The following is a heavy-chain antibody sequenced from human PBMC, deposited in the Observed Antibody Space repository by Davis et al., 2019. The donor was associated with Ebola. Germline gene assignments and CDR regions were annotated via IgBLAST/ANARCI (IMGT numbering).Heavy chain of an antibody. CDR1: GGSISSSSYY. Sequence: SETLSLTCAVSGGSISSSSYYWGWIRQPPGKGLEWIGEINHSGSTNYNPSLKSRVTISVDTSKNQFSLKLSSVTAADTAVYYCASGSARSYYYYGMDVWGQGTTVTVSS. V-gene: IGHV4-39*07. CDR2: INHSGST. D-gene: IGHD5-12*01. J-gene: IGHJ6*02. CDR3: ASGSARSYYYYGMDV.